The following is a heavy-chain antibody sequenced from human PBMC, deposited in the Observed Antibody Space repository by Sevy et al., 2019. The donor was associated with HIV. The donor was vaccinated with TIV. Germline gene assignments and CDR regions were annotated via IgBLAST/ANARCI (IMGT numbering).Heavy chain of an antibody. V-gene: IGHV1-18*04. CDR1: GYTFTSYG. J-gene: IGHJ5*02. CDR2: ISAYNGNT. CDR3: ARVAGCRASPKFWFDP. D-gene: IGHD2-2*01. Sequence: ASVKVSCKASGYTFTSYGISWVRQAPGQGLEWMGWISAYNGNTNYAQKLQGRVTMTTDTSTSTAYMELRSLRSDDTAVYYCARVAGCRASPKFWFDPWGQGTLVTVSS.